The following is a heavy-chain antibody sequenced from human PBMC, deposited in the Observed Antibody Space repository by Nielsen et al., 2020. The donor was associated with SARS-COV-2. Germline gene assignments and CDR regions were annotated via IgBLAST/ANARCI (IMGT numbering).Heavy chain of an antibody. Sequence: ASVKVSCKASGYTFTGHYMHWMRQAPGQGPEWMGRVNPNSGATNYAQKFQGRVTMTRDTSMSTVYMELSSLRSEDTAVYYCAREHFVGGLGIVVVISTILDYWGQGTLVTVSS. D-gene: IGHD3-22*01. J-gene: IGHJ4*02. CDR3: AREHFVGGLGIVVVISTILDY. V-gene: IGHV1-2*06. CDR1: GYTFTGHY. CDR2: VNPNSGAT.